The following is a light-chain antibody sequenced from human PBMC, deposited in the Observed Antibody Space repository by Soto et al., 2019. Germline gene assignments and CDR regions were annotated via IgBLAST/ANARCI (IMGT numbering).Light chain of an antibody. CDR2: DAY. CDR3: QQRHMWPIT. V-gene: IGKV3-11*01. J-gene: IGKJ5*01. CDR1: QSFRGL. Sequence: EVVLTQSPVTLSLSPGARATLSCRASQSFRGLLAWYQQKPGQAPRLLIYDAYNRATGIPPRFSGSWSGTDFTLTISSLEPEDSAVYYCQQRHMWPITFGQGTRLEIK.